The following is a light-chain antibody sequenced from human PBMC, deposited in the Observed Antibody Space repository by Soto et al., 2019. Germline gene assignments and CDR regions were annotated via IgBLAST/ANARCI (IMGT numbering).Light chain of an antibody. CDR3: QQYTNWPPYT. CDR2: SVS. V-gene: IGKV3-15*01. J-gene: IGKJ2*01. Sequence: EIMMTQSPATLSVSPGEGATLSCRASQSVSSDLAWYQQKPGQAPRLLIYSVSTRATGIPARFSGSGSGTDFTLTISSLQSEDFAIYYCQQYTNWPPYTFGQGTRLEIK. CDR1: QSVSSD.